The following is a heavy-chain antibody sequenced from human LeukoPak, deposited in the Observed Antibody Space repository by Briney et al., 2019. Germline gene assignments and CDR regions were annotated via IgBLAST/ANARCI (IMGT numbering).Heavy chain of an antibody. CDR1: GGSISSYY. Sequence: SETLSLTCTVSGGSISSYYWSWIRQPPGKGLEWIGYIYYSGSTNYKSSLKSRVTISVDTSKNQFSLKLSSVTAADTAVYYCARARNYYDSSDYYYEGDAFDIWGQGTMVTVSS. V-gene: IGHV4-59*01. J-gene: IGHJ3*02. CDR2: IYYSGST. CDR3: ARARNYYDSSDYYYEGDAFDI. D-gene: IGHD3-22*01.